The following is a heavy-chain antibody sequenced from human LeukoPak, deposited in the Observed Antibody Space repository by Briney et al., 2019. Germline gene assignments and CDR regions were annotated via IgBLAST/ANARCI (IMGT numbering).Heavy chain of an antibody. CDR3: ARDWRGCTNGVCPSRGWFDP. D-gene: IGHD2-8*01. CDR1: GGSFSGYY. CDR2: INHSGST. J-gene: IGHJ5*02. V-gene: IGHV4-34*01. Sequence: PSETLSLTCAVYGGSFSGYYWRWIRQPPGKGLEWIGEINHSGSTNYNPSLKSRVTISVDTSKNQFSLKLSSVTAADTAVYYCARDWRGCTNGVCPSRGWFDPWGQGTLVTVSS.